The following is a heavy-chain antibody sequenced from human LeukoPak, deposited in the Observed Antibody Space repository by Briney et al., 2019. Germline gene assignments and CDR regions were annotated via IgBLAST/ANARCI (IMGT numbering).Heavy chain of an antibody. CDR1: GFTFSSYT. J-gene: IGHJ4*02. V-gene: IGHV3-30-3*01. D-gene: IGHD3-16*01. Sequence: GRSLRLSCAASGFTFSSYTMHWVRQGPGEGLEWVAVISYDGDNKKYTDSVMGRFTISRDNSKSTLYLQMSSLRAEDTAVYYCARVPYDSGTYDYWGQGTLVTVSS. CDR2: ISYDGDNK. CDR3: ARVPYDSGTYDY.